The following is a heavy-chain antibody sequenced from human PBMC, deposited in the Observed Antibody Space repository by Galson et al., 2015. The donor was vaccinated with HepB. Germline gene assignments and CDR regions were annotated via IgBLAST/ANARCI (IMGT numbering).Heavy chain of an antibody. D-gene: IGHD4-17*01. J-gene: IGHJ3*02. Sequence: SETLSLTCTVSGGSISSYYWSWIRQPPGKGLEWIGYIYYSGSTNYNPSLKSRVTISVDTSKNQFSLKLSSVTAADTAVYYCARLRHTVTTMLYAFDIWGQGTMVTVSS. CDR3: ARLRHTVTTMLYAFDI. V-gene: IGHV4-59*08. CDR2: IYYSGST. CDR1: GGSISSYY.